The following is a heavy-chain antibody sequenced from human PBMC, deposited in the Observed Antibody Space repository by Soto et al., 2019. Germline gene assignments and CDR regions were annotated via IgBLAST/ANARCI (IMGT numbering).Heavy chain of an antibody. J-gene: IGHJ3*02. Sequence: QVQLQESGPGLVKPSETLSLTCTVAGGSISSYYWSWIRQPPGSGLEWNGFINYSGSTKCHPSLNSRVTISLDTSTNQCPLTLSSVTTANTAVYYCARDYCSYDSDAFASWFQGTTVTVSS. CDR1: GGSISSYY. V-gene: IGHV4-59*01. D-gene: IGHD5-12*01. CDR2: INYSGST. CDR3: ARDYCSYDSDAFAS.